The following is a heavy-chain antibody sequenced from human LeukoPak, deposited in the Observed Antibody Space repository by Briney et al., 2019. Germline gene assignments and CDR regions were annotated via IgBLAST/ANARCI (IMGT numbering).Heavy chain of an antibody. D-gene: IGHD4-17*01. CDR2: IYHSGST. Sequence: SETLSLTCAVSGGSISSYYWSWIRQPPGKGLEWIGYIYHSGSTYYNPSLKSRVTISVDRSKNQFSLKLSSVTAADTAVHYCARAEDDYGDLFDYWGQGTLVTVSS. V-gene: IGHV4-59*12. J-gene: IGHJ4*02. CDR1: GGSISSYY. CDR3: ARAEDDYGDLFDY.